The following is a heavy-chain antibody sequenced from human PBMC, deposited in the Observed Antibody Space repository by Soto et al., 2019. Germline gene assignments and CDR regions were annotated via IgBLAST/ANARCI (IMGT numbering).Heavy chain of an antibody. Sequence: PGGSLRLSCAASGFTFRSFTMNWVRQAPEKGLEWVSTISSNSAYIYYTDALRGRFTISRDNAKNSLHLQMNSLRAEDTAVYYCTRDASRDSSARGWFDPWGPGTLVTAPQ. CDR1: GFTFRSFT. J-gene: IGHJ5*02. V-gene: IGHV3-21*01. CDR2: ISSNSAYI. D-gene: IGHD6-13*01. CDR3: TRDASRDSSARGWFDP.